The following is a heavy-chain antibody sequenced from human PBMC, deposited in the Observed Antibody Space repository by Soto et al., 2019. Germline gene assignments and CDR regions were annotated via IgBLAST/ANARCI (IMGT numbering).Heavy chain of an antibody. CDR1: GFTFSNAW. V-gene: IGHV3-15*01. D-gene: IGHD3-3*01. CDR3: STDPELRFLEWPPPDAFDI. J-gene: IGHJ3*02. Sequence: GGSLRLSCAASGFTFSNAWMSWVRQAPGKGLEWVGRIKSKTDGGTTDYAAPVKGRFTISRDDSKNTLYLQMNSLKTEDTAVYFCSTDPELRFLEWPPPDAFDIWGQGTMVTVSS. CDR2: IKSKTDGGTT.